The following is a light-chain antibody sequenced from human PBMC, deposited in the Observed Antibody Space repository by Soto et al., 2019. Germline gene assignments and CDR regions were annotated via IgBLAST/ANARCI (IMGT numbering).Light chain of an antibody. CDR3: ETWDISLSAGF. CDR2: DDN. V-gene: IGLV1-51*01. Sequence: QSLLTQPPSVSAAPGQRVTISCSGSTSNIGNNFVSWYQQLPGAAPRLLIYDDNKRPSGIPDRFSGSRSGTSATLGITGLQTGDEADYYCETWDISLSAGFFGGGTKLTVL. CDR1: TSNIGNNF. J-gene: IGLJ2*01.